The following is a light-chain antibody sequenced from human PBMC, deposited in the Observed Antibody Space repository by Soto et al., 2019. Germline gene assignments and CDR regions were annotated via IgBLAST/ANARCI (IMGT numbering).Light chain of an antibody. CDR2: GVN. J-gene: IGLJ1*01. CDR3: QSYDVRLGGFFV. Sequence: QAVLTQPPSVSGAPGQRVTISCTGSSSNIGAKYGIRWYQPLPGTAPQLLIYGVNSRPSGVPDRFSGSKSGSSASLAIAGLQAEDEDDYYCQSYDVRLGGFFVFGTGTKLTVL. V-gene: IGLV1-40*01. CDR1: SSNIGAKYG.